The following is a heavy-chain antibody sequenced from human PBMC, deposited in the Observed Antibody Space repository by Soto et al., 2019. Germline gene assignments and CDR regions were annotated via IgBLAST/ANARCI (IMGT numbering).Heavy chain of an antibody. J-gene: IGHJ4*02. CDR2: IIPIPGIA. CDR3: ARSLYYYDSSGYEYYFDY. CDR1: GGTFSSYT. D-gene: IGHD3-22*01. Sequence: QVQLVQSGAEVKKPGSSVKVSCKSSGGTFSSYTISWVRQAPGQGLEWMGRIIPIPGIANYAQKCQGRVTITADKSTSTAYMELSSLRSEDTAVYYCARSLYYYDSSGYEYYFDYWGQGTLVTVSS. V-gene: IGHV1-69*02.